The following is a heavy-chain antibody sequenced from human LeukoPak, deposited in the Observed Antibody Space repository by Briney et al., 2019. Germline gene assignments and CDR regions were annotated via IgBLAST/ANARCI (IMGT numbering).Heavy chain of an antibody. D-gene: IGHD5-24*01. CDR2: IHYSGTT. CDR3: ARHEEEDGYNAKTFDY. Sequence: SETLSLTCTVSGGSISSSSNYWGWVRQPPGKGLECIGSIHYSGTTYYNPSPKSRVTISVDPSKNQLSLRLSSVTAADTAVYYCARHEEEDGYNAKTFDYWGQGTLVTVSS. J-gene: IGHJ4*02. CDR1: GGSISSSSNY. V-gene: IGHV4-39*01.